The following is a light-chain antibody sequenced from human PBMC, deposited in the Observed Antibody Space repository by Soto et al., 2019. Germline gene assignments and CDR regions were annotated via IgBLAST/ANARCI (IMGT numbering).Light chain of an antibody. Sequence: DIQMTQSPSSLSASVGDRVTITCRASQSISSYLNWYQQKPGKAPKLLIYAASSLQSGVPSRFSGSGSGTAFTLTISSLQPEDFATYDCQQSYSTPPFTFGPGTKVDIK. CDR3: QQSYSTPPFT. J-gene: IGKJ3*01. CDR2: AAS. CDR1: QSISSY. V-gene: IGKV1-39*01.